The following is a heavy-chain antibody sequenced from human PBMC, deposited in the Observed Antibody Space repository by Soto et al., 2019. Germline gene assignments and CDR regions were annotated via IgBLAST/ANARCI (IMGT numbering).Heavy chain of an antibody. CDR3: GRDSGDYYDDSNRPYNAFEK. Sequence: QVQLVQSGAEVRKPGASVKVSCKTSGYIFTDHYIQWVRQAPGQGLEWMGMINPRGGGTTYTERFKGRVAMTRDTSTSTVYLELSSLTPEDTAVYYCGRDSGDYYDDSNRPYNAFEKLGQGTLVTVSS. J-gene: IGHJ3*02. D-gene: IGHD3-22*01. V-gene: IGHV1-46*03. CDR2: INPRGGGT. CDR1: GYIFTDHY.